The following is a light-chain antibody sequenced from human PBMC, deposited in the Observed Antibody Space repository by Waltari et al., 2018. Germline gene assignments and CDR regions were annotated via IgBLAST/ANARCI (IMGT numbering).Light chain of an antibody. V-gene: IGLV1-44*01. J-gene: IGLJ2*01. CDR1: SSNIGKNS. CDR2: SNN. Sequence: QSVLTQPPSASGTPGQRVSISCSGSSSNIGKNSVNWYQQLPGTAPRRLIYSNNQRPSGVPDRFSGSKSGTSASLAISGLQSEDEADYYCATWDDSLNGLFGGGTKLTVL. CDR3: ATWDDSLNGL.